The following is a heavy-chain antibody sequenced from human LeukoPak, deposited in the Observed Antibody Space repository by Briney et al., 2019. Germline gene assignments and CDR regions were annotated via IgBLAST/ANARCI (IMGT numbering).Heavy chain of an antibody. CDR3: ARGITMVRGAHKRKNWFDP. J-gene: IGHJ5*02. Sequence: PGGSLRLSCAASGFTFSSYAMHWVRQAPGKGLEWVAVISYDGSNKYYADSVKGRFTISRDNSKNTLYLQINSLRAEDTAVYYCARGITMVRGAHKRKNWFDPWGQGTLVTVSS. D-gene: IGHD3-10*01. CDR1: GFTFSSYA. V-gene: IGHV3-30*04. CDR2: ISYDGSNK.